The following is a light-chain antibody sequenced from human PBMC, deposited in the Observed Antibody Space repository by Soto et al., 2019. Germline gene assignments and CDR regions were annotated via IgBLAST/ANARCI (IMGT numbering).Light chain of an antibody. J-gene: IGLJ2*01. CDR3: QVWDTGNDHVV. CDR1: KIKSKS. Sequence: SYELTQPPSVSVAPGQTARITCGGNKIKSKSVHWYQQRPGQAPVLVVHDDSDRPSGIPERFSGSNSENTATLIITRVEAVDEDDYYCQVWDTGNDHVVFGGGTKLTVL. V-gene: IGLV3-21*02. CDR2: DDS.